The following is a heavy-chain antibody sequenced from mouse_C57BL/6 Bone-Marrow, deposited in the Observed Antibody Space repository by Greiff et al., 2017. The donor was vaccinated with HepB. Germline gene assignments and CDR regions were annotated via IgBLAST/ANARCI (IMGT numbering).Heavy chain of an antibody. J-gene: IGHJ1*03. CDR1: GYSITSGYY. D-gene: IGHD1-1*01. CDR3: ARENYYGSSYPYWYFDV. V-gene: IGHV3-6*01. CDR2: ISYDGSN. Sequence: EVQLQESGPGLVKPSQSLSLTCSVTGYSITSGYYWNWIRQFPGNKLEWIGYISYDGSNNYNPSLKNRISITRDTSKNQFFLKLNSVTTEDTATYYWARENYYGSSYPYWYFDVWGTGTTVTVSS.